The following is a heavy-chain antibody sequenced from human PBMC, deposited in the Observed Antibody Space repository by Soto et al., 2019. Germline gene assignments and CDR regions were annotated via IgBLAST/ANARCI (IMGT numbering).Heavy chain of an antibody. CDR1: GYSFTSYW. Sequence: GESLKISCNGSGYSFTSYWISWVRQMPGKGLEWMGRIDPSDSYTNYSPSFQGHVTISADKSISTAYLQWSSLKASDTAMYYCARHGGGGGYYYYGMDVWGQGTTVTVSS. J-gene: IGHJ6*02. CDR2: IDPSDSYT. CDR3: ARHGGGGGYYYYGMDV. V-gene: IGHV5-10-1*01. D-gene: IGHD3-10*01.